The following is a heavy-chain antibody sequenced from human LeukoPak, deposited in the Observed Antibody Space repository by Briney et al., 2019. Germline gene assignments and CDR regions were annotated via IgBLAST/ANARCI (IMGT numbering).Heavy chain of an antibody. D-gene: IGHD2-21*02. CDR2: INPSNGNT. J-gene: IGHJ4*02. V-gene: IGHV1-46*01. Sequence: ASVKVSCKASGYTFTYYYIHLVRQAPGQGLEWMGIINPSNGNTNYAQKFQGRVTITADKSTSTAYMELSSLRSEDTAVYSCASGPQHSCGGGCYSDYFDYWGQGTLVTVSS. CDR1: GYTFTYYY. CDR3: ASGPQHSCGGGCYSDYFDY.